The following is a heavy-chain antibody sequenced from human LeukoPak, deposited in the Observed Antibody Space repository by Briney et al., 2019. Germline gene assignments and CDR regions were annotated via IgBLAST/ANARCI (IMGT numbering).Heavy chain of an antibody. CDR3: ARLDYENWFDP. V-gene: IGHV4-59*08. CDR1: GGSISYYY. CDR2: IYYSGSS. D-gene: IGHD4-17*01. Sequence: SETLSLTCTVSGGSISYYYWSWVRQPPGKGLEWSGYIYYSGSSNYNPSLKSRVTISIDTSKNQFSLTLSSVTAADTAVYYCARLDYENWFDPWGQGTLVTVSS. J-gene: IGHJ5*02.